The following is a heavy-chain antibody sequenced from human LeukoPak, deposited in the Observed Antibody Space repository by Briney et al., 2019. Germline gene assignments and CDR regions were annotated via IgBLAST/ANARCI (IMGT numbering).Heavy chain of an antibody. J-gene: IGHJ4*02. CDR3: AKDRRVDTIYPHFDY. CDR1: GFTFNNYA. Sequence: GGSLRLSCSASGFTFNNYAMTWVRQAPGKGLEWVSAISASGTRTFYADSVRGRFTISRDNSKNTLFLQMNSLRVEDSAIYCAKDRRVDTIYPHFDYWGLGTLVPVSS. CDR2: ISASGTRT. D-gene: IGHD3-3*01. V-gene: IGHV3-23*01.